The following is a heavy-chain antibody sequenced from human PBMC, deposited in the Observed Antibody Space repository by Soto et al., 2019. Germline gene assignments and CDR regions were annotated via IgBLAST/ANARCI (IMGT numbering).Heavy chain of an antibody. CDR1: GYTFTSYG. Sequence: GASVKVSCKASGYTFTSYGISWVRQAPGQGLEWMGWISAYNGNTNYAQKLQGRVTMTTDTSTSTVYMELSSLRSEDTAVYYCARGSYCGGDCHAFDYYYGMDVWGQGTTVTVSS. J-gene: IGHJ6*02. CDR3: ARGSYCGGDCHAFDYYYGMDV. CDR2: ISAYNGNT. V-gene: IGHV1-18*01. D-gene: IGHD2-21*02.